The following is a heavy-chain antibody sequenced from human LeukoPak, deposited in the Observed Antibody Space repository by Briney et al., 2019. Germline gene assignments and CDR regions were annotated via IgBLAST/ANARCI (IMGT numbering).Heavy chain of an antibody. J-gene: IGHJ4*02. V-gene: IGHV3-30-3*01. D-gene: IGHD6-13*01. CDR2: ISYGGSNK. Sequence: GGSLRLSCAASGFTFSSYAMHWVRQAPGKGLEWVAVISYGGSNKYYADSVKGRFTISRDNSKNTLYLQMNSLRAEDTAVYYCAKDNGYGLAAADTLGYFDYWGQGTLVTVSS. CDR1: GFTFSSYA. CDR3: AKDNGYGLAAADTLGYFDY.